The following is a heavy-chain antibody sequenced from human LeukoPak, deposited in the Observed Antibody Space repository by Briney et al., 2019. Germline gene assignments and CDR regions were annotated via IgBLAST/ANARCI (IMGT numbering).Heavy chain of an antibody. Sequence: GGSLRLSCAASGFTFSSYGMHWVRQAPGKGLEWVALISYDGSNKYYADSVKGRFTISRDNSKNTLYLQMSSLRAEDTAVFYCVKDRDSTYTSQIFDFWGQGTLVTVSS. CDR2: ISYDGSNK. J-gene: IGHJ4*02. CDR1: GFTFSSYG. V-gene: IGHV3-30*18. D-gene: IGHD3-16*01. CDR3: VKDRDSTYTSQIFDF.